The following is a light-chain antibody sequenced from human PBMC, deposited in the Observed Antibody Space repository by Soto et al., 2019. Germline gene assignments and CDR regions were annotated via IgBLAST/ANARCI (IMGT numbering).Light chain of an antibody. J-gene: IGKJ1*01. CDR2: AAS. CDR1: QSISSY. V-gene: IGKV1-39*01. Sequence: DIQMTQSPSSLSASVGDRLSITCRASQSISSYLHWYQQKPGEAPKLLIYAASSLQSGVPSRFSGSGSGTDFTLTISSLQPEDFATYFCQQSYSTPRTFGQGTKVEIK. CDR3: QQSYSTPRT.